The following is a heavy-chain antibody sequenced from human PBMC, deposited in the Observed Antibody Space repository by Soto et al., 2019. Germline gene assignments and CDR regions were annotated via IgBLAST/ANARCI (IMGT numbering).Heavy chain of an antibody. CDR2: INPNSGGT. V-gene: IGHV1-2*02. D-gene: IGHD3-22*01. CDR3: AGMGGGGSYYYDSSGYLDAFDI. Sequence: ASVKVSCKASGYTFTGYYMHWVRQAPGQGLEWMGWINPNSGGTNYAQKFQGRVTMTRDTSISTAYMELSRLRSDDTAVYYWAGMGGGGSYYYDSSGYLDAFDIWGQGTMVTVSS. CDR1: GYTFTGYY. J-gene: IGHJ3*02.